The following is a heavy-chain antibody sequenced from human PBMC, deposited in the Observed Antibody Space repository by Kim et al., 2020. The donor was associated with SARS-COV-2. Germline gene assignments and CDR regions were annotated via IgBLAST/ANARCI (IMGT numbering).Heavy chain of an antibody. J-gene: IGHJ4*02. D-gene: IGHD1-1*01. CDR2: IPGGGERT. Sequence: GGSLRLSCATSGFVFSSWGMTWVRQAPGKGLEWVSTIPGGGERTYYADSVKGRFTISRDNGKNTLYLQLNSLRAEDTAAYYCAHIWNYAYWGQGTLVTVSS. CDR1: GFVFSSWG. CDR3: AHIWNYAY. V-gene: IGHV3-23*01.